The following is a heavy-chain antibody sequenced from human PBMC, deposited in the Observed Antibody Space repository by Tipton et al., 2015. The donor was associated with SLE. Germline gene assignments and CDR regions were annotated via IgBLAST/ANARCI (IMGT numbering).Heavy chain of an antibody. CDR1: GYSMSNAYY. D-gene: IGHD5-12*01. CDR2: IHSSGST. J-gene: IGHJ5*02. V-gene: IGHV4-59*01. Sequence: TLSLTCTVSGYSMSNAYYWSWIRQPPGKGLEWIAYIHSSGSTNYNPSLKSRVTISADTSKNQFSLKVSSVTAADSAVYYCANDYGGSRGYDNCFDPWGQGILVTVSS. CDR3: ANDYGGSRGYDNCFDP.